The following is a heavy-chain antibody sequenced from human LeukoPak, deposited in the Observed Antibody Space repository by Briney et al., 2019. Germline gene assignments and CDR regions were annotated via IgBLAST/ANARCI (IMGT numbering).Heavy chain of an antibody. V-gene: IGHV1-69*05. CDR1: GGTFSSYA. J-gene: IGHJ3*02. CDR3: ASALGGGSSDDAFDI. CDR2: IIPIFGTA. D-gene: IGHD1-26*01. Sequence: SVNVSCKASGGTFSSYAISWVRQAPAQGLEWMGGIIPIFGTANHAQKFQGRVTITTDDCTSTDYMELSSLRSEDTAVYYCASALGGGSSDDAFDIWGQGTMVTVSS.